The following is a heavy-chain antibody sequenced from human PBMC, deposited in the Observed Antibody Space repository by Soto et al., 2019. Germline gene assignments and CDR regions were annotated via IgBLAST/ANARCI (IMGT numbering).Heavy chain of an antibody. CDR2: IKQDVSEK. D-gene: IGHD5-12*01. Sequence: EVHLVESGGDLVQPGGSLRLSCAASGFTFSAYWMQWVRQAPGKGLEWVAIIKQDVSEKYYVDSVTGRFTISRDNAKNSLYLQMSSLRAEDTAMYYCVGSRVWLFDYWGQGTLVTVSS. J-gene: IGHJ4*02. V-gene: IGHV3-7*05. CDR3: VGSRVWLFDY. CDR1: GFTFSAYW.